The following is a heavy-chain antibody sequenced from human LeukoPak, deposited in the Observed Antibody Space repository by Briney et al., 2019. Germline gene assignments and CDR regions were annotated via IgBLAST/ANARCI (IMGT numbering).Heavy chain of an antibody. V-gene: IGHV4-59*12. J-gene: IGHJ4*02. Sequence: SETLSLTCTVSGGSISSYYWSWIRQPPGKGLEWIGYIYYSGSTNYNPSLKSRVTISVDRSKNQFSLKLSSVTAADTAVYYCARSYSSGWPYYFDYWGQGTLVTVSS. CDR3: ARSYSSGWPYYFDY. CDR2: IYYSGST. D-gene: IGHD6-19*01. CDR1: GGSISSYY.